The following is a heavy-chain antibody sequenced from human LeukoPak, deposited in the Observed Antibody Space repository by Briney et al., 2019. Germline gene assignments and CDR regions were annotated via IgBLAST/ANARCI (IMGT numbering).Heavy chain of an antibody. V-gene: IGHV4-39*01. Sequence: SETLSLICTVSGGSISSSSDYWGWIRQPPGKGLEWIGSIHYGGSTYYNATLKSRVTISVDTSKKQCSLQLTSVTAADTAVYYCARNIRYTSGLNWFDPWGQGTLVTVSS. CDR2: IHYGGST. CDR3: ARNIRYTSGLNWFDP. CDR1: GGSISSSSDY. D-gene: IGHD6-19*01. J-gene: IGHJ5*02.